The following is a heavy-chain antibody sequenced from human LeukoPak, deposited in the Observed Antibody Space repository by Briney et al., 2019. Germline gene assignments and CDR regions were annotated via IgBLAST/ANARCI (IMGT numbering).Heavy chain of an antibody. D-gene: IGHD4-23*01. CDR2: LSGSGDTT. V-gene: IGHV3-23*01. CDR3: AKDRYGSNWNDAFDI. J-gene: IGHJ3*02. Sequence: GGSLRLSCAASGFTFSSYAMSWVRQAPGKGLEWVSALSGSGDTTYYADSVKGRFTISRDNSRNTLYLQMNSLRAGDTAVYYCAKDRYGSNWNDAFDIWGQGTMVTVSS. CDR1: GFTFSSYA.